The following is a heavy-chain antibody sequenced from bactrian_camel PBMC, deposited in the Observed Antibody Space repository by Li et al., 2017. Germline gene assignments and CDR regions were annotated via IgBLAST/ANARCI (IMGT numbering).Heavy chain of an antibody. CDR3: AARGPYCYTKLSVADFTD. CDR1: GPVSTVAC. V-gene: IGHV3S54*01. Sequence: VQAGESLRLSCSMSGPVSTVACLGWFRQVTGQKREGVASMHTVRGNTYYIDSVKGRFTISADDVSGDNRDKTLYLQMNSLKPEDTAVYYCAARGPYCYTKLSVADFTDWGQGTQVTVS. D-gene: IGHD2*01. J-gene: IGHJ4*01. CDR2: MHTVRGNT.